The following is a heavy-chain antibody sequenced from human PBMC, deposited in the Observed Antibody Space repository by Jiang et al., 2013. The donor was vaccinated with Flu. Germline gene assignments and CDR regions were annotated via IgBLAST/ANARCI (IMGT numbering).Heavy chain of an antibody. J-gene: IGHJ4*02. CDR2: IDWDDDK. CDR3: ARIPEGYSGSYYFDY. V-gene: IGHV2-70*01. CDR1: GFSLSTSGMC. Sequence: KPTQTLTLTCTFSGFSLSTSGMCVSWIRQPPGKALEWLALIDWDDDKYYSTSLKTRLTISKDTSKNQVVLTMTNMDPVDTATYYCARIPEGYSGSYYFDYWGQGTLVTVSS. D-gene: IGHD1-26*01.